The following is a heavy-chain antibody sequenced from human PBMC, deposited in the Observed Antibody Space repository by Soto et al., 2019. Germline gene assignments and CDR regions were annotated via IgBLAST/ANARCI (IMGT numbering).Heavy chain of an antibody. Sequence: GESLKISCKGSGYTFTNYWITWVRQMPGKGLEWMGRIYPSDSYTNYSPSFQGQVTILVDKSISTAYLQWSSLKASDTAMYYCSRRQLGMVAVDSWGQGTLVTVSS. J-gene: IGHJ4*02. CDR2: IYPSDSYT. CDR1: GYTFTNYW. D-gene: IGHD2-15*01. CDR3: SRRQLGMVAVDS. V-gene: IGHV5-10-1*04.